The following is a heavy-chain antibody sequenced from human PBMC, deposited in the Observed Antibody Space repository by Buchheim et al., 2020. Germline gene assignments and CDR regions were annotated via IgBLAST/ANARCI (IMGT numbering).Heavy chain of an antibody. CDR3: ARGRNMKAYCTGGVCYKDYGMDV. D-gene: IGHD2-8*02. CDR2: INHSGST. J-gene: IGHJ6*02. V-gene: IGHV4-34*01. CDR1: GGSFSGYY. Sequence: QVQLQQWGAGLLKPSETLSLTCAVYGGSFSGYYWSWIRQPPGKGLEWIGEINHSGSTNYNPSLKSRVTISVDTSKNQFSLKLSSVTAADTAVYYCARGRNMKAYCTGGVCYKDYGMDVWGQGTT.